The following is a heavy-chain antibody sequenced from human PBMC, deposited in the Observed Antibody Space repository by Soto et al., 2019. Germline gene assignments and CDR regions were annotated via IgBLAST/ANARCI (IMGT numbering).Heavy chain of an antibody. CDR3: ARGEYSSSSYYYYGMDV. D-gene: IGHD6-6*01. CDR1: GYTFTSYA. CDR2: INAGNGNT. J-gene: IGHJ6*02. Sequence: ASVKVSCKASGYTFTSYAMHWVRQAPGQRLEWMGWINAGNGNTKYSQKFQGRVTITRDTSASTAYMELSSLRSEDTAVYYCARGEYSSSSYYYYGMDVWGQGTTVTVS. V-gene: IGHV1-3*01.